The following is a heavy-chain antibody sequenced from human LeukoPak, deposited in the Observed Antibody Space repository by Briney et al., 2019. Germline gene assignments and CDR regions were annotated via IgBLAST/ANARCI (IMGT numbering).Heavy chain of an antibody. Sequence: SETLSLTCAVYGGSFSGYYWSWIRQPPGKGLEWIGEINHSGSTNYNPSLKSRVTISVGTSKNQFSLKLSSVTAADTAVYYCARAASDYGDTRGRGSDYGMDVWGQGTTVTVSS. V-gene: IGHV4-34*01. CDR3: ARAASDYGDTRGRGSDYGMDV. D-gene: IGHD4-17*01. CDR2: INHSGST. CDR1: GGSFSGYY. J-gene: IGHJ6*02.